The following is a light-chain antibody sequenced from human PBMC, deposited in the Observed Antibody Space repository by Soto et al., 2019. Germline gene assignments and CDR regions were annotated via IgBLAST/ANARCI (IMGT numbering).Light chain of an antibody. Sequence: DIQMTQSPSTLSASVGDRVNITCRASQSISSWLAWFQQKPGKAPKLLIYDGSSLEPGVPSRVSGSGSGTQFTLTVSSLQPDDFATYYCQQYDVSSPWTFGQGTKVEI. CDR1: QSISSW. CDR3: QQYDVSSPWT. CDR2: DGS. V-gene: IGKV1-5*01. J-gene: IGKJ1*01.